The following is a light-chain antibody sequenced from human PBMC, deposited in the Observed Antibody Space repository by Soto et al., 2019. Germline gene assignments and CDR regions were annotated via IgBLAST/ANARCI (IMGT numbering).Light chain of an antibody. CDR3: QQYYSSPVT. V-gene: IGKV4-1*01. Sequence: DIVMTQSPDSLAVSLGERATINCRSSQSVLYSSNNKNNLAWYQQKPGQPPKLLIYWASTRESGVPDRFSGSGSGTDFTLTISSLQAEDVAVYYCQQYYSSPVTFGGGTKVEIK. J-gene: IGKJ4*01. CDR2: WAS. CDR1: QSVLYSSNNKNN.